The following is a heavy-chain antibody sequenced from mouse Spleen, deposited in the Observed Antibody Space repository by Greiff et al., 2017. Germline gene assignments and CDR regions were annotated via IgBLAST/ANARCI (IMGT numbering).Heavy chain of an antibody. Sequence: QVQLKQPGAELVKPGASVKLSCKASGYTFTSYWMHWVKQRPGQGLEWIGMIHPNSGSTNYNEKFKSKATLTVDKSSSTAYMQLSSLTSEDSAVYYCARWMGGYYLWGQGTLVTVSA. V-gene: IGHV1-64*01. CDR3: ARWMGGYYL. CDR2: IHPNSGST. CDR1: GYTFTSYW. D-gene: IGHD2-3*01. J-gene: IGHJ3*01.